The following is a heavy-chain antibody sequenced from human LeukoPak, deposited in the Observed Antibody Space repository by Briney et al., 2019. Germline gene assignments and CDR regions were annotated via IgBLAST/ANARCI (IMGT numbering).Heavy chain of an antibody. J-gene: IGHJ4*02. V-gene: IGHV1-2*02. CDR2: INPNSGGT. D-gene: IGHD1-26*01. Sequence: PMASVKVSCKASGYTFTGYYMHWVRQAPGQGLEWMGWINPNSGGTNYAQKFQGRVTMTRDTSISTAYMELSRLRSDDTAVYYCARSGVGATTNFDYWGQGTLVTVSS. CDR1: GYTFTGYY. CDR3: ARSGVGATTNFDY.